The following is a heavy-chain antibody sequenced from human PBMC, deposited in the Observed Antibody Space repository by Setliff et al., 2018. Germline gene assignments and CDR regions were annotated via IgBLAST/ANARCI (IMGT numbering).Heavy chain of an antibody. J-gene: IGHJ6*03. CDR2: SNSDGSST. CDR3: ARLALTGYDSSGYYYALEYYYYMDV. Sequence: PGGSLRLSCAASGFTFSDHHMTWIRQAPGKGLEWVSRSNSDGSSTTYADSVKGRFTISRDNANQSLYLQMNSLRAEDTAVYYCARLALTGYDSSGYYYALEYYYYMDVWGKGTTVTVSS. D-gene: IGHD3-22*01. V-gene: IGHV3-11*06. CDR1: GFTFSDHH.